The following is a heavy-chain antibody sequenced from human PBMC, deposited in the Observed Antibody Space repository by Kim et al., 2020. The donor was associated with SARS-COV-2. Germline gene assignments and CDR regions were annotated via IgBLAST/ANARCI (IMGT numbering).Heavy chain of an antibody. V-gene: IGHV3-23*03. J-gene: IGHJ4*01. D-gene: IGHD6-19*01. CDR2: ISGGIGST. Sequence: GGSLRLSCAASGFTFSTYAMSWVRQAPGRGLEWVSVISGGIGSTYYSDSVQGRFTISRDNSNNTLYLQMNSLRAEDSAVYFCAKRGTGSSGWLYYYDYWG. CDR3: AKRGTGSSGWLYYYDY. CDR1: GFTFSTYA.